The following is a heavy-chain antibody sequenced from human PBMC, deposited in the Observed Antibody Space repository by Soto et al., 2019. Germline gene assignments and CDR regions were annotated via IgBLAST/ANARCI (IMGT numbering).Heavy chain of an antibody. J-gene: IGHJ5*02. V-gene: IGHV5-51*01. D-gene: IGHD2-2*01. CDR1: GYSFTSYW. CDR3: ARGYCSSTSCYNWFDP. CDR2: IYPGDSDT. Sequence: GECLKISCKGSGYSFTSYWIGWVRQMPGKGLEWMGIIYPGDSDTRYSPSFQGQVTISADKSISTAYLQWSSLKASDTAMYYCARGYCSSTSCYNWFDPWGQGTLVTVSS.